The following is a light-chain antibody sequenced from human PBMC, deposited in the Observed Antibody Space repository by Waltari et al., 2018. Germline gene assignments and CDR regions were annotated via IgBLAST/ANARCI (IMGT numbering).Light chain of an antibody. CDR1: SSNIGSNY. Sequence: SVLTQPPSVSAAPGQTVTISCSGSSSNIGSNYVSWYQHLPPTAPKVLIYNNNERPSGIPDRFSGSTSGTSATLVITGLQAGDEADYYCATWDTSLGDLWVFGGGTRLTVL. CDR2: NNN. CDR3: ATWDTSLGDLWV. J-gene: IGLJ3*02. V-gene: IGLV1-51*01.